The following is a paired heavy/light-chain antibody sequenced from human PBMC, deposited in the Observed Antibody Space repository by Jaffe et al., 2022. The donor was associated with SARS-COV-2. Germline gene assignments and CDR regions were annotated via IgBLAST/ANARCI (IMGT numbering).Light chain of an antibody. CDR1: QSVSTF. CDR2: DAF. Sequence: EIVLTQSPATLSLSPGERATLSCRASQSVSTFLAWYQQKPGQAPRLLIYDAFNRATGIPARFSGSGSGTDFTLTVSSLELEDFAVYYCQQRGNWPLTFGGGTKVEVK. V-gene: IGKV3-11*01. CDR3: QQRGNWPLT. J-gene: IGKJ4*01.
Heavy chain of an antibody. Sequence: EVQLVESGGGLVKPGGSLRLSCAASGFTFSDHSMNWVRQAPGKGLEWVSSITSSGTYIYYADSVKGRFTISRDNAKNSLSLQMNSLRAEDTAVYYCARSQAYCGGDCRYYFDYWGQGALVTVSS. CDR1: GFTFSDHS. V-gene: IGHV3-21*01. D-gene: IGHD2-21*02. J-gene: IGHJ4*02. CDR3: ARSQAYCGGDCRYYFDY. CDR2: ITSSGTYI.